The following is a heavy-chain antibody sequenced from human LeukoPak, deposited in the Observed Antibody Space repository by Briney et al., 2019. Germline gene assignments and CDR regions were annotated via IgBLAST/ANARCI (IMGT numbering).Heavy chain of an antibody. CDR1: GFTVSSNY. CDR2: LYSGGST. Sequence: GGSLRLSCAASGFTVSSNYMSWVRQAPGQGLERVSVLYSGGSTYYADSVKGRFTISRDNSKNTLYLQMNSLRAEDTAVYYCSGYYYDSSGYYYFDYWGQGTLVTVSS. D-gene: IGHD3-22*01. CDR3: SGYYYDSSGYYYFDY. J-gene: IGHJ4*02. V-gene: IGHV3-66*01.